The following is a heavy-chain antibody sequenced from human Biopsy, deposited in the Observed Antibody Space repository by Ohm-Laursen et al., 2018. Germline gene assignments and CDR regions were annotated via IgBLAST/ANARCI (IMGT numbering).Heavy chain of an antibody. D-gene: IGHD1/OR15-1a*01. CDR1: GFTFSNYA. J-gene: IGHJ4*02. Sequence: SLRLSCSASGFTFSNYAMNWVRQAPGKGLQWVSTITGTGIGTGTTTSYADSVTGRFTISRNNSKNTVYLLMNSLRADDTAIDFYAKDAHASGSEQDSWGQGTLVAVSS. CDR2: ITGTGIGTGTTT. V-gene: IGHV3-23*01. CDR3: AKDAHASGSEQDS.